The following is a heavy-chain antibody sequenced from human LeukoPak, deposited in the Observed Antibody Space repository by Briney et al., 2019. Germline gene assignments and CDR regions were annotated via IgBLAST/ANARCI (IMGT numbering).Heavy chain of an antibody. CDR3: ARGSSLTTATSALFES. J-gene: IGHJ4*02. Sequence: GGSLRLSCAASGFTFSRYSMNWVRQAPGKGLEWVANVRQDGGETYYVDSVKGRFTISRDNAKNSLFLQMNSLRAEDTALYYCARGSSLTTATSALFESWGQGSLVTVSS. D-gene: IGHD1-1*01. CDR1: GFTFSRYS. V-gene: IGHV3-7*01. CDR2: VRQDGGET.